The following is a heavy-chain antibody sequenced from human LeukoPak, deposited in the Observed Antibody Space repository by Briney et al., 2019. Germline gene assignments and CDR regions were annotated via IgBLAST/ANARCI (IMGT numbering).Heavy chain of an antibody. J-gene: IGHJ3*02. V-gene: IGHV1-69*04. CDR3: ARPEGLGYCSGGSCYRGAFDI. CDR2: IIPILGIA. D-gene: IGHD2-15*01. Sequence: SVKVSCKASGGTFSSYAISWVRQAPGQGLEWMGRIIPILGIANYVQKLQGRVTITADKTTSTAYMELSSLRSEDTAVYYCARPEGLGYCSGGSCYRGAFDIWGQGTMVTVSS. CDR1: GGTFSSYA.